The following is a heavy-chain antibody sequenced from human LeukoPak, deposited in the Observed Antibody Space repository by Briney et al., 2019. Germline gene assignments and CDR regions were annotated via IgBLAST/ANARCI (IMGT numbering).Heavy chain of an antibody. Sequence: SETLSLTCTVSGGSISSSSYYWGWIRQPPGKGLEWIGSIYYSGSTYYNPSLKSRVTISVDTSKNQFSLKLSSVTAADTAVYYCARVGVGYYYYMDVWGKGTTVTVSS. CDR2: IYYSGST. J-gene: IGHJ6*03. D-gene: IGHD2-2*01. CDR1: GGSISSSSYY. V-gene: IGHV4-39*01. CDR3: ARVGVGYYYYMDV.